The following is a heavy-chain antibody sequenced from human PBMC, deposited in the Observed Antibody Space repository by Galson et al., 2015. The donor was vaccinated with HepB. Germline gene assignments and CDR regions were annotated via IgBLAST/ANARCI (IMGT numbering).Heavy chain of an antibody. CDR3: TTARYRYSYGYDP. V-gene: IGHV3-15*01. Sequence: SLRLSCAASGFTFSNAWMSWVRQAPGKGLEWVGRIKSKTDGGTTDYAAPVKGRFTISRDDSKNTLYLQMNSLKTEDTAVYYCTTARYRYSYGYDPWGQGTLVTVSS. CDR2: IKSKTDGGTT. D-gene: IGHD5-18*01. CDR1: GFTFSNAW. J-gene: IGHJ5*02.